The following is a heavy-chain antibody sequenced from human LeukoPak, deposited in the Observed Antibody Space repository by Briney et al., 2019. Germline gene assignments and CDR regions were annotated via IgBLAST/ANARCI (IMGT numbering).Heavy chain of an antibody. J-gene: IGHJ4*02. D-gene: IGHD2-2*01. CDR1: GYTFTNYG. CDR2: ISAYNGNS. V-gene: IGHV1-18*01. Sequence: ASVKVSCKASGYTFTNYGISWVRQAPGQGPEWMGWISAYNGNSDYAQKLQGRVTMTTDTSTSTDTSTNTAYMELRSLTSDDTAVYYCARVNGYCTSTSCHDYWGQGTLVTVSS. CDR3: ARVNGYCTSTSCHDY.